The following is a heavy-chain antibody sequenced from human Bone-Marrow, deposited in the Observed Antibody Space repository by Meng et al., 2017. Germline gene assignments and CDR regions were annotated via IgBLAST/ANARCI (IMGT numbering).Heavy chain of an antibody. CDR2: IYHSGST. Sequence: QVLRQESGPGLVKPSGTLSLTCAVSGGSISSSNWWRWVRQPPGKGLEWIGEIYHSGSTNYNPSLKSRVTISVDKSKNQFSLKLSPVTAADTAVYYCARVGRGETYFDLWGRGTLVTVSS. CDR1: GGSISSSNW. CDR3: ARVGRGETYFDL. J-gene: IGHJ2*01. D-gene: IGHD5-24*01. V-gene: IGHV4-4*02.